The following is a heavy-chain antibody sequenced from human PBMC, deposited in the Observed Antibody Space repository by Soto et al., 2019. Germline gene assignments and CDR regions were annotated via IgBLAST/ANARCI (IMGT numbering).Heavy chain of an antibody. J-gene: IGHJ5*01. Sequence: QVQLVESGGGVVQPGRSLRLSCAASGFTFNSYGIHWVRQARGKGLEWVAVISHDGSKTNYADSVKGRVTISRDNSKDSVYLQMNSLRSEDTAVYYCSISTYYYTSSGYYVLDSWGQGLLVTVSS. CDR1: GFTFNSYG. CDR2: ISHDGSKT. V-gene: IGHV3-30*03. CDR3: SISTYYYTSSGYYVLDS. D-gene: IGHD3-22*01.